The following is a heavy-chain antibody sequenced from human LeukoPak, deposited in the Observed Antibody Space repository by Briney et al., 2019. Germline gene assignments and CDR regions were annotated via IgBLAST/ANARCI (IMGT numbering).Heavy chain of an antibody. Sequence: PGGSLRLSCAASGFTFSSYSMNWVRQAPGKGLEWVSSISSSSSYIYYADSVKGRFTISRDSAKNSLYLQMNSLRAEDTAEYYCARDTGFGEFHLDYWGQGTLVTVSS. CDR2: ISSSSSYI. V-gene: IGHV3-21*01. CDR3: ARDTGFGEFHLDY. D-gene: IGHD3-10*01. CDR1: GFTFSSYS. J-gene: IGHJ4*02.